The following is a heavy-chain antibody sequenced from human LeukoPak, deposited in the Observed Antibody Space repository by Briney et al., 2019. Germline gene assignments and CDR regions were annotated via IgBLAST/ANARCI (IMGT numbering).Heavy chain of an antibody. CDR3: AIGFSGSGEYNYFDP. J-gene: IGHJ5*02. D-gene: IGHD5-24*01. Sequence: GGSLRLSCVGSGFIFINYAMSWVRQTPEKGLEWVSAISGGGADTFYADSVKGRFTISRDNSKNTLYLEVNSLRVEDTAIYYCAIGFSGSGEYNYFDPWGQGTLVTVSS. V-gene: IGHV3-23*01. CDR1: GFIFINYA. CDR2: ISGGGADT.